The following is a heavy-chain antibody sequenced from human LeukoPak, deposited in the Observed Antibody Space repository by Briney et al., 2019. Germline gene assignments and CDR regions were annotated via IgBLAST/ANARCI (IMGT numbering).Heavy chain of an antibody. CDR1: GFTFSKHA. CDR3: AREPTSATGDWFDS. D-gene: IGHD7-27*01. CDR2: ISSSGTYI. J-gene: IGHJ5*01. V-gene: IGHV3-21*01. Sequence: PGGSLRLSCETPGFTFSKHALNWVRQAPGKGLEWVSSISSSGTYIYYADSVKGRFTISRDNAKNSLYLQMNSLRAEDTAVYYCAREPTSATGDWFDSWGQGTLVTVSS.